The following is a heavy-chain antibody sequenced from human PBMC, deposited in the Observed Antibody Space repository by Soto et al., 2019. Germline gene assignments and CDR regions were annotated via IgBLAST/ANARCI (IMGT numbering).Heavy chain of an antibody. D-gene: IGHD3-22*01. J-gene: IGHJ3*02. CDR2: IIPIFGTA. CDR1: GGAFSSYA. V-gene: IGHV1-69*13. Sequence: SVKVSCKASGGAFSSYAISWVRQAPGQGLEWMGGIIPIFGTANYAQKFQGRVTITADESTSTAYMELSSLRSEDTAVYYCASLGGYLRDAFDIWGQGTMVTVSS. CDR3: ASLGGYLRDAFDI.